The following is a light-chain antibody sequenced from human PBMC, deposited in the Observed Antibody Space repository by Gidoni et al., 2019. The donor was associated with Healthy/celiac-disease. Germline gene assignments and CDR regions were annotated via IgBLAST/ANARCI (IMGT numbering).Light chain of an antibody. V-gene: IGLV3-25*03. CDR3: QSADSSCAYLE. CDR2: KDS. CDR1: ALPKQY. J-gene: IGLJ2*01. Sequence: SYELTQPPSVSVSPGQTARITCSGDALPKQYSYWYQQKPGQAPLLVIYKDSERPSGVPERFSGSSSGTTVTLTISRVQAEDEADYYCQSADSSCAYLEFGGGTKLTVL.